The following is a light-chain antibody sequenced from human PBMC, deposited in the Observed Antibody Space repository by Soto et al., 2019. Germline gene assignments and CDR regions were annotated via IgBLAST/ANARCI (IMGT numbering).Light chain of an antibody. J-gene: IGLJ3*02. Sequence: QSVLTQPPSVSGAPGQRVTISCTGSSSNIGAGYDVHWYQQLPGTAPTLLIYGDNNRPSGVPDRFSGSKSGTSASLAITGLQAEDEADYYCQSYDSSLSGVVFGGGTKLTVL. V-gene: IGLV1-40*01. CDR2: GDN. CDR3: QSYDSSLSGVV. CDR1: SSNIGAGYD.